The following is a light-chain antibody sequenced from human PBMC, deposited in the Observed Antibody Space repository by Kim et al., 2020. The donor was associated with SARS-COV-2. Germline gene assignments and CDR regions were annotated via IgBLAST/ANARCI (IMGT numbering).Light chain of an antibody. V-gene: IGKV3-15*01. CDR1: QSVSSN. Sequence: EIVMTQSPATLSVSPGDRATLSCRASQSVSSNLAWYQQKPGQAPRLLIYGASTRATGIPARFSGSGSGTEFTLTISSLQSEDFAVYYCQQYNNWQGTFGQGTKLEI. J-gene: IGKJ2*01. CDR3: QQYNNWQGT. CDR2: GAS.